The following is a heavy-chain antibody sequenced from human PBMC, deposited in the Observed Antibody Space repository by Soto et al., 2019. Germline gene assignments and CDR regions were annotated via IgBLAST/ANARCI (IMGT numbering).Heavy chain of an antibody. D-gene: IGHD6-13*01. Sequence: SQTLSLPCAISGDSVSSNSAAWNWIRQPPSRGLEWLGRTYYRSKWYNDYAVSVKSRITINPDTSKNQFSLQLNSVTPEDTAVYYCARGRAAAAYGMDVWGQGTTVTVSS. CDR2: TYYRSKWYN. J-gene: IGHJ6*02. CDR3: ARGRAAAAYGMDV. CDR1: GDSVSSNSAA. V-gene: IGHV6-1*01.